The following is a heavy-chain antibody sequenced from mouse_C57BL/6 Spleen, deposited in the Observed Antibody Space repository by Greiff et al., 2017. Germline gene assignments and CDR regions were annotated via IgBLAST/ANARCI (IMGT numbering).Heavy chain of an antibody. D-gene: IGHD2-5*01. CDR2: INPNYGTT. J-gene: IGHJ4*01. CDR3: ARSPSYSNYGGIYAMDY. V-gene: IGHV1-39*01. Sequence: EVQLQQSGPELVKPGASVKISCKASGYSFTDYNMNWVKQSNGKSLEWIGVINPNYGTTSYNQKFKGKATLTVDQSSSTAYMQLNSLTSEDSAVYYCARSPSYSNYGGIYAMDYWGQGTSVTVSS. CDR1: GYSFTDYN.